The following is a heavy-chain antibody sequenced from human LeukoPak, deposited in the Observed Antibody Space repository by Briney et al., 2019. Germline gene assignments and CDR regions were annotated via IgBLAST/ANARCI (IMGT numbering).Heavy chain of an antibody. D-gene: IGHD6-13*01. J-gene: IGHJ4*02. V-gene: IGHV4-59*01. CDR2: IYYSGST. Sequence: SETLSLTCTVSGGSISSYYWSWIRQPPGKGLEWIGYIYYSGSTNYNPTLKSRVTISVDTSKNQFSLKLSSVTAADTAVYYCARGVFFDYWGQGTMVTDSS. CDR1: GGSISSYY. CDR3: ARGVFFDY.